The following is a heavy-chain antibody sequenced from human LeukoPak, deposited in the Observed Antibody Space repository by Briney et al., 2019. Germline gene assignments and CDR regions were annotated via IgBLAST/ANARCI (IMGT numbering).Heavy chain of an antibody. J-gene: IGHJ4*02. Sequence: SETLSLTCTVSGGSINYYYWMWLRQPPGKGLEWIGYIYYSGGTHYNPSLKSRVTMLVDTSKNQFSLKLTAVTAADTAVYYCARETPGAGHFDYWGQGSLVTVSS. CDR2: IYYSGGT. CDR1: GGSINYYY. CDR3: ARETPGAGHFDY. V-gene: IGHV4-59*01. D-gene: IGHD7-27*01.